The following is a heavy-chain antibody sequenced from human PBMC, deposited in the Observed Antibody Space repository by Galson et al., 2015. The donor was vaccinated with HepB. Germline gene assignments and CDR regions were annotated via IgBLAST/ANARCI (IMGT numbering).Heavy chain of an antibody. Sequence: SLRLSCAASGFTFSSYTMNWVRQAPGKGLESVSYISSTGTTMYYADSAKGRFTISRDNAQNSLYLQMNSLRDEDTAVYYCARVYFGSGSSSAYWYFDLWGLGTLVTASS. V-gene: IGHV3-48*02. J-gene: IGHJ2*01. CDR2: ISSTGTTM. CDR3: ARVYFGSGSSSAYWYFDL. D-gene: IGHD3-10*01. CDR1: GFTFSSYT.